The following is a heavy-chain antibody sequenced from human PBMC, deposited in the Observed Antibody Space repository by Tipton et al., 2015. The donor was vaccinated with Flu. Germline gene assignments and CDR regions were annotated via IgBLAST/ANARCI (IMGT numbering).Heavy chain of an antibody. CDR2: ISGSGGST. CDR1: GFTFSSYA. CDR3: AKVQGYYDSSGHPPEGFDY. D-gene: IGHD3-22*01. V-gene: IGHV3-23*01. J-gene: IGHJ4*02. Sequence: SLRLSCAASGFTFSSYAMSWVRQAPGKGLEWVSAISGSGGSTYYADSVKGRFTISRDNSKNTLYLQMNSLRAEDTAVYYCAKVQGYYDSSGHPPEGFDYWGQGTLVTVSS.